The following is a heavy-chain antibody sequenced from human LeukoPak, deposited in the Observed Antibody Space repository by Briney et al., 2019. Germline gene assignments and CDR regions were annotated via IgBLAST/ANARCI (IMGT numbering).Heavy chain of an antibody. CDR1: GYRFTSYY. D-gene: IGHD3-3*01. J-gene: IGHJ4*02. V-gene: IGHV1-18*04. Sequence: ASVKVSCKASGYRFTSYYMHWVRQAPGQGLEWMGWISPYNGNTNYAQNFQGRVTMTTDTSTSTAYMELRSLRSDDTAVYYCARDGVYYDFDYWGQGTLVTVSS. CDR2: ISPYNGNT. CDR3: ARDGVYYDFDY.